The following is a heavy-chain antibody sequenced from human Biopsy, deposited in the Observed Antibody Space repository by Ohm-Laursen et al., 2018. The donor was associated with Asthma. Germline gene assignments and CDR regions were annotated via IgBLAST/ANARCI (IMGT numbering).Heavy chain of an antibody. CDR1: GFTFSNYV. D-gene: IGHD1-14*01. CDR3: ARDGPELPTELDY. V-gene: IGHV3-21*01. CDR2: ITGSGGFT. Sequence: SLRLSCAAPGFTFSNYVMSWVRQAPGKGLEWVSSITGSGGFTYYADSVKGRFTISRDNAKNSLYLQMNSLRAEDTAVYYCARDGPELPTELDYWGPGTLVTVSS. J-gene: IGHJ4*02.